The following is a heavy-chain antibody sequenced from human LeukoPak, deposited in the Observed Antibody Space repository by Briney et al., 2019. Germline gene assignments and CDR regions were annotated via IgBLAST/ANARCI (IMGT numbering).Heavy chain of an antibody. CDR2: IFSDGTT. CDR3: AKTGGPWD. J-gene: IGHJ4*02. CDR1: GFTVGSSF. Sequence: GGSPRLPCAASGFTVGSSFMTWVRQAPGKGLQWVSVIFSDGTTYYTDSVKGRFTISRDNSKNTLYLQLNSLRAEDTAVYYCAKTGGPWDWGQGTLVTVSS. V-gene: IGHV3-53*01. D-gene: IGHD7-27*01.